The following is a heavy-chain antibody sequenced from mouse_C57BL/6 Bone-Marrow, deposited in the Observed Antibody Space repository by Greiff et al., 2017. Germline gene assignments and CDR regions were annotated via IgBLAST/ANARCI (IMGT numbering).Heavy chain of an antibody. CDR2: IYPGSGST. V-gene: IGHV1-55*01. CDR1: GYTFTSYW. J-gene: IGHJ4*01. Sequence: VQLQQPGAELVRPGASVKLSCKASGYTFTSYWMHWVKQRPVQGLEWIGDIYPGSGSTNYTEKFKSKATLTVDTSSSTAYMQLSSLTSEDSAVYYGASRTRDGFRDYWGQGTTVTVSS. D-gene: IGHD3-3*01. CDR3: ASRTRDGFRDY.